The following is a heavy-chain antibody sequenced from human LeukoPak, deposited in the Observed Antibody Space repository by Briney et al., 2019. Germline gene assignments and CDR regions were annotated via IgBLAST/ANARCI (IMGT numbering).Heavy chain of an antibody. CDR2: ISTYNGIT. CDR1: GYTFTSYA. V-gene: IGHV1-18*01. J-gene: IGHJ4*02. Sequence: ASVNVSCKASGYTFTSYAITWVRQAPGQGLEWMGWISTYNGITSYAQKLQGRVTMTTDTSSTTAYMELRSLRSDDTALYYCARGRGLRATAGTRIDFWGQGTLVTVSS. CDR3: ARGRGLRATAGTRIDF. D-gene: IGHD6-13*01.